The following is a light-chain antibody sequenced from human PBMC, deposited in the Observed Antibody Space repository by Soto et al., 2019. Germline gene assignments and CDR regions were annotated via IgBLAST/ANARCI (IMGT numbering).Light chain of an antibody. CDR3: QQIYSTPQT. V-gene: IGKV1-39*01. Sequence: DIPMTQSPSSLSASVGDRVTITCRASQTISSYLNWYQQKPGKAPKLLIYAASSLQSGVPSRFSGSGSGTDFTLTINSLQPEDFATYYCQQIYSTPQTFGQGTKLEIK. CDR2: AAS. J-gene: IGKJ2*01. CDR1: QTISSY.